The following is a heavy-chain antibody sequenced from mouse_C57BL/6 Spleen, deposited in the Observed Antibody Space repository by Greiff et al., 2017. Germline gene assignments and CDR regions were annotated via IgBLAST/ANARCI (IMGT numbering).Heavy chain of an antibody. CDR2: INPGSGGT. J-gene: IGHJ3*01. V-gene: IGHV1-54*01. CDR1: GYAFTNYL. Sequence: VKVVESGAELVRPGTSVKVSCKASGYAFTNYLIEWVKQRPGQGLEWIGVINPGSGGTNYNEKFKGKATLTADKSSSTAYMQLSSLTSEDSAVYFCARGYYGSSGDFAYWGQGTLVTVSA. D-gene: IGHD1-1*01. CDR3: ARGYYGSSGDFAY.